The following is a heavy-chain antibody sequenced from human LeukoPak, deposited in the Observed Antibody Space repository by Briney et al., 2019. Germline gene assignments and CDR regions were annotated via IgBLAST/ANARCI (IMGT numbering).Heavy chain of an antibody. V-gene: IGHV3-21*04. CDR1: GFTFSSYS. CDR3: ARDSSALAFDI. CDR2: ISGSNSYI. J-gene: IGHJ3*02. Sequence: PGGSLRLSCAASGFTFSSYSMNWVRQAPGKGLEWVSSISGSNSYIYYADSMKGRFTISRDNAKNSLYLQMNSLRAEDTALYYCARDSSALAFDIWGQGTMVTVSS. D-gene: IGHD3-22*01.